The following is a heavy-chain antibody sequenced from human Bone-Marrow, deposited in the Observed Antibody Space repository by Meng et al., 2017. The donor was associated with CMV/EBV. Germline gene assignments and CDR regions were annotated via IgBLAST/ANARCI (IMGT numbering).Heavy chain of an antibody. CDR3: ARGGYSYGPSYYYYYGMDV. J-gene: IGHJ6*02. Sequence: SVKGSCKASGYTFTGYYMHWVRQAPGQGLEWMGWINPNSGGTNYAQKFQGRVTMTRDTSISTAYMELSRLRSDDTAVHYCARGGYSYGPSYYYYYGMDVWGQGTTVTVSS. CDR2: INPNSGGT. D-gene: IGHD5-18*01. CDR1: GYTFTGYY. V-gene: IGHV1-2*02.